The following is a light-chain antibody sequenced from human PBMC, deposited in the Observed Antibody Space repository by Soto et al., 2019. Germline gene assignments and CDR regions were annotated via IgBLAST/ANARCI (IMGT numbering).Light chain of an antibody. J-gene: IGKJ1*01. CDR1: QSISTT. Sequence: EIALTQSPGTLSVSAGERATLSCRTSQSISTTLAWYQQSPGQAPTLLFYGASTRATGIPARFSGSGSGTDFTLTIHRLQXEDFAVYYGQQYHNWXWTFCQGTKVDIK. CDR3: QQYHNWXWT. CDR2: GAS. V-gene: IGKV3D-15*01.